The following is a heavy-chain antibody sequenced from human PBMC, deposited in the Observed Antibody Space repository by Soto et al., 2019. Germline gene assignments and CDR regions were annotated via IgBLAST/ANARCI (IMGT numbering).Heavy chain of an antibody. CDR1: GFTFAGYA. J-gene: IGHJ4*02. V-gene: IGHV3-23*01. CDR2: ISNRGDTT. D-gene: IGHD6-19*01. CDR3: AKELVSGFSSGKNFDC. Sequence: GGSLRLSCAASGFTFAGYAMSWVRQAPGKGLEWVSAISNRGDTTYHADSVKGRFTISRDNSKNTLYLQMNSLRVEDTAIYYCAKELVSGFSSGKNFDCWGQGTLVTVSS.